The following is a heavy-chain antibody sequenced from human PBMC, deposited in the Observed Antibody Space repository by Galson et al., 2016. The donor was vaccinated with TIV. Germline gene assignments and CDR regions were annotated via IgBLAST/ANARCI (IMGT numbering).Heavy chain of an antibody. CDR3: ASETTFYDGGASGTVGF. V-gene: IGHV3-30*04. J-gene: IGHJ4*02. CDR1: GFVFSPYA. D-gene: IGHD2/OR15-2a*01. Sequence: SLRLSCAASGFVFSPYALHWVRQAPSKGLEWVALISVDGTKKYYADSVTGRFTVSRDNSRNALYLQMSSLRPDDTAVYYCASETTFYDGGASGTVGFWGQGTLVTVSS. CDR2: ISVDGTKK.